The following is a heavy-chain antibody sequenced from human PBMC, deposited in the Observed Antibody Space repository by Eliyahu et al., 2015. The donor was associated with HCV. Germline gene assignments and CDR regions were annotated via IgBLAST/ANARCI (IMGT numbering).Heavy chain of an antibody. CDR2: IWYDGSNK. V-gene: IGHV3-33*01. CDR1: XFTFSXXG. J-gene: IGHJ4*02. D-gene: IGHD3-22*01. Sequence: QVQLVESGGGVVQPGRSLXXSXAASXFTFSXXGWHWGRQXXGXGAGWVAVIWYDGSNKYYADSVRGRFTISRDNSKNTLYLQMNRLRAEDTAVYYCASYYDSSGFYWGQGTLVTVSS. CDR3: ASYYDSSGFY.